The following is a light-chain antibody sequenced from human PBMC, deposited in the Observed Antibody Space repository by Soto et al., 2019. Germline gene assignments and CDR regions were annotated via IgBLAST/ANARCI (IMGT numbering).Light chain of an antibody. Sequence: DIQMTQSPSTLSASVGDRLTITCRASQSVSWWLAWYQQKAGKAPKLLIYDASTLESGVPLRFSGSGSGTEFTLTISSLQPDDVATYYCQQYNNFRWTFGQGTKVDIK. CDR3: QQYNNFRWT. V-gene: IGKV1-5*01. CDR2: DAS. CDR1: QSVSWW. J-gene: IGKJ1*01.